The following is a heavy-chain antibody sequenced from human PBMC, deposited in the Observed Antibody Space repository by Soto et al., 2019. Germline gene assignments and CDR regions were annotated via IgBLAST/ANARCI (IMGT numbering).Heavy chain of an antibody. CDR1: GGSLTSENW. V-gene: IGHV4-4*02. CDR2: IYHSGSA. D-gene: IGHD1-26*01. Sequence: PSETLSLTCTVSGGSLTSENWWSWVRQPPGKGLEWIGEIYHSGSANYNPSLKSRATMSLDKSKNHFSLKLSSVTAADTAVYYCARSGATGLDYWGQGTLVTVS. CDR3: ARSGATGLDY. J-gene: IGHJ4*02.